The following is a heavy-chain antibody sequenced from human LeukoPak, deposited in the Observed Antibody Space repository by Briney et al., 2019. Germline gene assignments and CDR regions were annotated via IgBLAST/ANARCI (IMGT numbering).Heavy chain of an antibody. J-gene: IGHJ6*03. D-gene: IGHD5-24*01. CDR2: IYTSGST. CDR1: GGSISSYY. Sequence: SETLSLTCTVSGGSISSYYWSWIRQPPGKGLEWIGYIYTSGSTNYNPSLKSRVTISVDTSKNQFSLKLSSVTAADTAVYYCARQRYVESYYYYYMDVWGKGTTVTVSS. V-gene: IGHV4-4*09. CDR3: ARQRYVESYYYYYMDV.